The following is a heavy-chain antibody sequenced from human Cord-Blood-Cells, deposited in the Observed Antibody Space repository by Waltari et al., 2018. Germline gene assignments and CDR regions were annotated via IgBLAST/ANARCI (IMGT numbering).Heavy chain of an antibody. D-gene: IGHD3-3*01. Sequence: EVQLVESGGGLVQPGGSLRLSCAASGFTFSSYSMNWVRQAPGKGLELVSYISSSSSTIYYADSVKGRFTISRDNAKNSLYLQMNSLRDEDTAVYYCARAHKIFGVVPLYYFDYWGQGTLVTVSS. J-gene: IGHJ4*02. V-gene: IGHV3-48*02. CDR3: ARAHKIFGVVPLYYFDY. CDR2: ISSSSSTI. CDR1: GFTFSSYS.